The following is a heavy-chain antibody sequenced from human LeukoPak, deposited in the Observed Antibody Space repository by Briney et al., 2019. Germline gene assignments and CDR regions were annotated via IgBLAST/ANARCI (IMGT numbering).Heavy chain of an antibody. CDR1: GGSFSGYY. Sequence: PSETLSLTCAVYGGSFSGYYWSWIRQPPGKGLEWIGSIYYSGSTYYNPSLKSRVTISVDTSKNQFSLKLSSVTAADTAVYYCASYTIFGVAMWNYWGQGTLVTVSS. J-gene: IGHJ4*02. D-gene: IGHD3-3*01. CDR3: ASYTIFGVAMWNY. CDR2: IYYSGST. V-gene: IGHV4-34*01.